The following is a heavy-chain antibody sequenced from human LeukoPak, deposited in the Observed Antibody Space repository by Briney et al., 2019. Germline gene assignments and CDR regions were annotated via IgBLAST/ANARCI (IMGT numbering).Heavy chain of an antibody. CDR1: GFTFSSYW. V-gene: IGHV3-7*01. D-gene: IGHD3-3*01. J-gene: IGHJ5*02. CDR2: IKQDGSEK. Sequence: GGSLRLSCAASGFTFSSYWMSWVRQAPGKGLEWVANIKQDGSEKYYVDSVKGRFTISRDNAKNSLYLQMNSLRAEDTAVYYCARDSYDFWSGLRWFDLWGQGTLVTVSS. CDR3: ARDSYDFWSGLRWFDL.